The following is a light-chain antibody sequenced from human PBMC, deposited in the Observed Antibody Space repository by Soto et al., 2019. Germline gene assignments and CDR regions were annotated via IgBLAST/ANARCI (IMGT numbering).Light chain of an antibody. J-gene: IGLJ1*01. CDR2: EVS. Sequence: QSVLTQPASVSGSPGQTITISCTGSTSDVGGYSFVSWYRQYPGQAPKLIIYEVSNRPSGLSNRFSGSKSANKASLTIAGLQTEDEADYYCASYTCSRAPWIFGTGTKLTFL. CDR3: ASYTCSRAPWI. V-gene: IGLV2-14*03. CDR1: TSDVGGYSF.